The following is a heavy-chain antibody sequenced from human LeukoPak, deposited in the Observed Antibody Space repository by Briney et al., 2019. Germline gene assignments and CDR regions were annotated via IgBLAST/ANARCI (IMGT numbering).Heavy chain of an antibody. CDR2: ISGSGGDT. CDR1: GFTISSYG. D-gene: IGHD3-10*01. J-gene: IGHJ6*02. Sequence: GGSLRLSCAGSGFTISSYGMSWVRQAPGKGLEWVSAISGSGGDTYYADSVKGRFTISRDNSKNTLYMQMNSLGAEDTAVYYCAKRAPMVRGRTDHQYGMDIWGQGTTVTVSS. CDR3: AKRAPMVRGRTDHQYGMDI. V-gene: IGHV3-23*01.